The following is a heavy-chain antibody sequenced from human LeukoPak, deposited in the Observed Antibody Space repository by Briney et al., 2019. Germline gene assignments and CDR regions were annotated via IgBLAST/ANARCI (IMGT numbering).Heavy chain of an antibody. CDR3: ARDIKGQYQDAFDI. J-gene: IGHJ3*02. CDR1: GFTFSDTW. D-gene: IGHD2-2*01. CDR2: IRSDGSDT. V-gene: IGHV3-74*01. Sequence: GGSLRLSCAASGFTFSDTWMHWVRQAPGEGLVWVSRIRSDGSDTRYAESVKGRFTISRDNAKNSVYLQMNSLRAEDTAVYYCARDIKGQYQDAFDIWGQGTMVTVSS.